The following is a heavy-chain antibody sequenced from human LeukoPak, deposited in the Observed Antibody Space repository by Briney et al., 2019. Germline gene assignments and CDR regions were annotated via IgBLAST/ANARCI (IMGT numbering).Heavy chain of an antibody. Sequence: PGGSLRLSCAASGFTFSSYGRQWVRQAQGKGLQRVAFIPYDESNKYYADSVKGGLTISRDNSKNKLYLQLNSLRPEDTAVYYCAKRPTGNWGAVDYWGQGTLVTVSS. CDR2: IPYDESNK. J-gene: IGHJ4*02. CDR1: GFTFSSYG. V-gene: IGHV3-30*02. CDR3: AKRPTGNWGAVDY. D-gene: IGHD7-27*01.